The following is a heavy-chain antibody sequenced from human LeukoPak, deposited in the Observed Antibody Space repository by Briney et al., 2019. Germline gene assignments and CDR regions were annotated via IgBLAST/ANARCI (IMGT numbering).Heavy chain of an antibody. CDR3: AKDNRRHYTSGPNPDSLH. Sequence: GGSLRLSCAASGFTFGAYTINWVRQPPGKGLEWVSGISWNSGSIDYAGSVKGRFTISRDNAKNSLYLQMNSLRVEDTAFYYCAKDNRRHYTSGPNPDSLHWGQGALVTVSS. J-gene: IGHJ4*02. D-gene: IGHD6-19*01. CDR2: ISWNSGSI. CDR1: GFTFGAYT. V-gene: IGHV3-9*01.